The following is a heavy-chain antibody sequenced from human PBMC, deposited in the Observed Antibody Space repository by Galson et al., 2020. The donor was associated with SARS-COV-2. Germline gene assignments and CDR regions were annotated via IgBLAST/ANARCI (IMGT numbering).Heavy chain of an antibody. V-gene: IGHV3-23*01. CDR1: SAYA. J-gene: IGHJ4*02. CDR3: AKGRRDSCYSSNDY. CDR2: ICGTDGST. D-gene: IGHD2-15*01. Sequence: GESLKISCAASSAYAMSWVRQSPGKGLEWVSSICGTDGSTHYADSVKGRFAISRDNFKNILYLQMNSLRAEDTAIDYCAKGRRDSCYSSNDYWGQGTLVTVSS.